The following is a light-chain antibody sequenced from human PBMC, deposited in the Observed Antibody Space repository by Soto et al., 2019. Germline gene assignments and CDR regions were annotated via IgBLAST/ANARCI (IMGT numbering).Light chain of an antibody. J-gene: IGKJ2*01. Sequence: EILMTQSPATLSVSPGERATLSCRASQSISSNLAWFQQKPGQAPRLLIYGASTRATGIPARFSGSGSGTEFTLTISSLQSEDFAVYFCQQYINWSPYNFGQGTKLESK. CDR3: QQYINWSPYN. CDR2: GAS. V-gene: IGKV3-15*01. CDR1: QSISSN.